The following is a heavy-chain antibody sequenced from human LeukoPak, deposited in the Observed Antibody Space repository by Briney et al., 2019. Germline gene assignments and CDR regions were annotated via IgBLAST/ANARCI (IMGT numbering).Heavy chain of an antibody. J-gene: IGHJ4*02. V-gene: IGHV4-59*08. D-gene: IGHD6-19*01. Sequence: SETLSLTCTVSGGSISSYYWSWIRQPPGKGLEWIGYISYSGSTNYNPSLKSRVTMSVDRSRSQFSLKLNSVTAADTAVYYCARHIDNGWYAYWGQGTLVTVSS. CDR3: ARHIDNGWYAY. CDR2: ISYSGST. CDR1: GGSISSYY.